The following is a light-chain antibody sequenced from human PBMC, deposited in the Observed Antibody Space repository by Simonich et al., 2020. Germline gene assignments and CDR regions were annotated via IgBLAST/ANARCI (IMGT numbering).Light chain of an antibody. CDR3: QVWDSSSDHPV. V-gene: IGLV3-21*03. Sequence: SYVLTQPPSVSVAPGKPARITCGGNNIGSNSVPWYQQKPGQAPVLVVSDDSDRPSGIPERCSCSNAGNTATLTISRVEAGDEADYYCQVWDSSSDHPVFGGGTKLTVL. J-gene: IGLJ3*02. CDR2: DDS. CDR1: NIGSNS.